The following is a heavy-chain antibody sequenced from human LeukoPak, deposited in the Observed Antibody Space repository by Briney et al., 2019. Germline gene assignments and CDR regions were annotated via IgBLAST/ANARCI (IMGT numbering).Heavy chain of an antibody. CDR3: ARHAYYYDRSGSYEAFDI. CDR2: INHSGIT. CDR1: GGSISSYY. D-gene: IGHD3-22*01. Sequence: SETLSLTCTVSGGSISSYYWSWIRQTPGKVLEWIGEINHSGITNYNPSLKSRVTISVDTSKNQFSLKLSSVTAADTAVYYCARHAYYYDRSGSYEAFDIWGQGTMVTVSS. J-gene: IGHJ3*02. V-gene: IGHV4-34*01.